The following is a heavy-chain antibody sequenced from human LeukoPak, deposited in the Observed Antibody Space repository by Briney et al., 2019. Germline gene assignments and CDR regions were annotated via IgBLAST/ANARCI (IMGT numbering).Heavy chain of an antibody. D-gene: IGHD2-15*01. CDR2: IWHDGSNK. Sequence: PGGSLRLSCAASGFTFSSYSMNWVRQAPGKGLEWVAVIWHDGSNKYYADSVKGRFTISRDNSKNTLYLQMNSLRAEDTAVYYCARVIGWSRGWFDPWGQGTLVTVSS. CDR3: ARVIGWSRGWFDP. V-gene: IGHV3-33*08. J-gene: IGHJ5*02. CDR1: GFTFSSYS.